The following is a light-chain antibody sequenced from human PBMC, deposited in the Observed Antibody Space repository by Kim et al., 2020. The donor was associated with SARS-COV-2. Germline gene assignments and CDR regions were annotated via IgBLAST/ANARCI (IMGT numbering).Light chain of an antibody. Sequence: QTVTISCTGSSSNIGAVYGVHWYQQVPGTAPKLLIYDNTARPSGVPDRFSASKSGASASLVITGLQPEDEADYYCHSYDSNLSGQVFGTGTKITVL. CDR2: DNT. CDR3: HSYDSNLSGQV. J-gene: IGLJ1*01. CDR1: SSNIGAVYG. V-gene: IGLV1-40*03.